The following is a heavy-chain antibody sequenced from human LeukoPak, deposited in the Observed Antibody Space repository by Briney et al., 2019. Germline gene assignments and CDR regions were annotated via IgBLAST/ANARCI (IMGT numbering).Heavy chain of an antibody. CDR1: GDTFSDYA. J-gene: IGHJ5*02. Sequence: SVKVSCKASGDTFSDYAISWVRQAPGPGLEWMGRIVPILRLANYAQKFQGRVTITADKSTSTVYMELSSLRSEDTAVYYCARVPQGGSNPNWFDPWGQGTLVSVSS. V-gene: IGHV1-69*04. D-gene: IGHD2-15*01. CDR3: ARVPQGGSNPNWFDP. CDR2: IVPILRLA.